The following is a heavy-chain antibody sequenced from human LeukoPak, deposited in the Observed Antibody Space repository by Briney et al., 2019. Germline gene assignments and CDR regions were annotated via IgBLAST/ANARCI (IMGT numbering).Heavy chain of an antibody. CDR3: ARSLGAYDFWSGSPYYFDY. CDR2: IIPIFGTA. Sequence: GASVKVSCKASGGTFSSYAISWVRQAPGQGLEWMGGIIPIFGTANYAQKFQGRVTITADEPTSTAYMELSSLRSEDTAVYYCARSLGAYDFWSGSPYYFDYWGQGTLVTVSS. J-gene: IGHJ4*02. V-gene: IGHV1-69*13. D-gene: IGHD3-3*01. CDR1: GGTFSSYA.